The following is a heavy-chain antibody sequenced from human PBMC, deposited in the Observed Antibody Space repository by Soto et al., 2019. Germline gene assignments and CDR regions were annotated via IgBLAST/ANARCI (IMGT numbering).Heavy chain of an antibody. Sequence: EVQLVESGGGLVQPGGSLRLSCAASGFTFSSYWMSWVRQAPGKGLEWVANIKQDGSEKHYVDSVKGRFTISRDNAKNSLYLQMNSLRAEDTAVYYCASTSWYYDFWSGYSMDVWGKGTTVTVSS. D-gene: IGHD3-3*01. CDR3: ASTSWYYDFWSGYSMDV. CDR1: GFTFSSYW. V-gene: IGHV3-7*01. CDR2: IKQDGSEK. J-gene: IGHJ6*04.